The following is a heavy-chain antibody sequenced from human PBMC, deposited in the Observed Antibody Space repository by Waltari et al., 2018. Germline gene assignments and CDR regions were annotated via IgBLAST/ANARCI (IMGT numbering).Heavy chain of an antibody. V-gene: IGHV1-8*03. J-gene: IGHJ4*02. CDR1: GYTFTDYY. D-gene: IGHD3-9*01. CDR3: ARDLWNYDILTGYYYFDY. CDR2: MNPNSGNT. Sequence: VQLVQSGAEVKKPGATVKIFCKVSGYTFTDYYMHWVQQATGQGLEWMGWMNPNSGNTGYAQKFQGRVTITRNTSISTAYMELSSLRSEDTAVYYCARDLWNYDILTGYYYFDYWGQGTLVTVSS.